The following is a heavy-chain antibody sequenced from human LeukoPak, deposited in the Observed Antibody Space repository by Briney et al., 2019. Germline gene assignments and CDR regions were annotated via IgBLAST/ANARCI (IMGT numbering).Heavy chain of an antibody. V-gene: IGHV3-11*01. CDR1: GFTFSDYY. D-gene: IGHD6-13*01. Sequence: PGGSLRLSCAASGFTFSDYYMSWIRQAPGKGLXXXSYISSSGSTIYYADSVKGRFTVSRDNAKNSLYLQMNSLRAEDTAVYYCARVGSSAYNWFDPWGQGTLVTVSS. CDR2: ISSSGSTI. CDR3: ARVGSSAYNWFDP. J-gene: IGHJ5*02.